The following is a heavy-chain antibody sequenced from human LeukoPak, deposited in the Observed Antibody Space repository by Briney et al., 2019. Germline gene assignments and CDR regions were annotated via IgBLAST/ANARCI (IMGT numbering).Heavy chain of an antibody. J-gene: IGHJ4*02. V-gene: IGHV3-53*01. CDR1: GFTVSSNY. Sequence: GGSLRLSCAASGFTVSSNYMSWVRQAPGKGLEWVSVIYSGGSTYYADSVKGRFTISRDNSKNTLYLQMNSLRAEDTAVYYCAKGEPKRNFDYWGQGTLVTVSS. D-gene: IGHD1-14*01. CDR3: AKGEPKRNFDY. CDR2: IYSGGST.